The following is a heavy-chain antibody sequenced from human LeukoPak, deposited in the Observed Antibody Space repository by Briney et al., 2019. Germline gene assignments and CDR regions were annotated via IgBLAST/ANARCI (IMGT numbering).Heavy chain of an antibody. CDR1: GSTFGDYA. CDR2: IRRKANDGTT. J-gene: IGHJ4*02. D-gene: IGHD3-3*01. CDR3: TSGLYCDSWSYLFDY. Sequence: PGRSLRLSCTASGSTFGDYAMSWVRQAPGKGPDLLGFIRRKANDGTTEYAAFVKGRFNISRDDYNSIAYLQMNSMTAEDTAVYYCTSGLYCDSWSYLFDYWGQGTLVTVSS. V-gene: IGHV3-49*04.